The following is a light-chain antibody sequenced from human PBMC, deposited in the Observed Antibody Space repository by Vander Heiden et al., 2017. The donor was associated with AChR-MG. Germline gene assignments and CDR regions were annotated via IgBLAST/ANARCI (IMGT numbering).Light chain of an antibody. CDR1: SGHSSYA. CDR3: QTWGTAVV. V-gene: IGLV4-69*01. CDR2: VNSDGSH. Sequence: QLVLTQSPSASASLGASVKLTCTLSSGHSSYAIAWHQQQPEKGPRYLMKVNSDGSHNKGDGIPDRFSGSSSGAERYLTISSLQSEDEADYYWQTWGTAVVFGGGTKLTVL. J-gene: IGLJ2*01.